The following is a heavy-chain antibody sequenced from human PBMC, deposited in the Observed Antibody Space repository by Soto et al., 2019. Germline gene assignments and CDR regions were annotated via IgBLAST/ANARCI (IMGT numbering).Heavy chain of an antibody. CDR3: AHRSPVAVHFDY. CDR1: GFSLTTSGVG. D-gene: IGHD6-19*01. V-gene: IGHV2-5*02. J-gene: IGHJ4*02. CDR2: VYWDDNK. Sequence: QITLKESGPTLVKPTQTLALTCTFSGFSLTTSGVGVGWIRQPPGKALEWLALVYWDDNKHYSPSLKSRLTVTKDTSKNQVVLTVTNVDPVVTATYYCAHRSPVAVHFDYWGQGTLVSVSS.